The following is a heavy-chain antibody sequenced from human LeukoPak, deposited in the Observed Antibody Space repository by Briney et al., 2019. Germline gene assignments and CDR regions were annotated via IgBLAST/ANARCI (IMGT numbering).Heavy chain of an antibody. CDR1: GFTVSSNY. Sequence: GGSLRLSCAASGFTVSSNYMSWVRQAPGKGLEWVSVIYSGGSTYYADSVKGRFTVSRDNSKNTLYLQMNSLRAEDTAVYYCAKDPLTRWELLVVDYWGQGTLVTVSS. CDR2: IYSGGST. CDR3: AKDPLTRWELLVVDY. J-gene: IGHJ4*02. D-gene: IGHD1-26*01. V-gene: IGHV3-53*01.